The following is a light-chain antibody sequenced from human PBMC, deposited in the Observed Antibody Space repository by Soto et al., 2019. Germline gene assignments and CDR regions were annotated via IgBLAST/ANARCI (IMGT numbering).Light chain of an antibody. CDR1: QSVSSSY. J-gene: IGKJ4*01. CDR2: GIS. Sequence: EIVLTQSPGTLSLSPGQRATLSCRASQSVSSSYLAWYQQKPGQAPRLLIYGISTRATGISDRFSGSGSGTEFTLTISSLQSEDFAVYYCQQRSNWPLTFGGGTKVDIK. CDR3: QQRSNWPLT. V-gene: IGKV3D-20*02.